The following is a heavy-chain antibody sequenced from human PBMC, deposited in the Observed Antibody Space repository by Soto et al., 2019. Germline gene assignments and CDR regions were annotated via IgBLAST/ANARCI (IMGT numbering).Heavy chain of an antibody. D-gene: IGHD3-22*01. Sequence: GGSLRLSCAASGFTFSSYDMHWVRQATGKGLEWVSAIGTAGDTYYPGSVKGRFTISRENAKNSFELQMNSLRTGDTSVYYCASICSDSSGYYSYYCMDVWGQGTTVTVSS. CDR2: IGTAGDT. CDR1: GFTFSSYD. CDR3: ASICSDSSGYYSYYCMDV. V-gene: IGHV3-13*01. J-gene: IGHJ6*02.